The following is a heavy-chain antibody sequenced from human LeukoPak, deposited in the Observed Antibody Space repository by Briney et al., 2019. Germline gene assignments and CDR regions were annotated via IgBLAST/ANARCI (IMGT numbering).Heavy chain of an antibody. Sequence: SETLSLTCTVSGGSISRYYWRWGRQTPGKGLEWIGYIYYSGSTNYNTSLKSRVTISVDTSKKQFSLKLSSVTAVDTAVYYCARDDRGVTGDDAFDIWGQGTMVTVSS. CDR2: IYYSGST. D-gene: IGHD7-27*01. CDR1: GGSISRYY. J-gene: IGHJ3*02. V-gene: IGHV4-59*01. CDR3: ARDDRGVTGDDAFDI.